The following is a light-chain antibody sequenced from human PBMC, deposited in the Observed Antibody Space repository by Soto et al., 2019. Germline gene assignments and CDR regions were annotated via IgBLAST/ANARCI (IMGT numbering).Light chain of an antibody. CDR3: HQRSYWPPS. CDR2: AAS. Sequence: EIVLTQSPATLSLSPGERAALSCRASQSVSSLLAWYQQKPGQAPRLLIYAASNRATGIPARFGGSGSGTDFTLTISSLEPEDFAVYYCHQRSYWPPSFGPGTTVEIK. CDR1: QSVSSL. V-gene: IGKV3-11*01. J-gene: IGKJ3*01.